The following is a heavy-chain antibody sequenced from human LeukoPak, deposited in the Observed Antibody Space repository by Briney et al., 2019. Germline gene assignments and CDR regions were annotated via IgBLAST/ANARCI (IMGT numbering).Heavy chain of an antibody. D-gene: IGHD3-10*01. CDR3: VKPYYYSSGSLN. CDR2: INKDGSEK. J-gene: IGHJ1*01. Sequence: PGGSLRLSCAASGFTFSSYEMNWVRQAPGKGLEWVANINKDGSEKNYVDSMKGRFTISRDNAKNSLYLQMNGLRAEDAAMYYCVKPYYYSSGSLNWGQGTLVTVSS. CDR1: GFTFSSYE. V-gene: IGHV3-7*01.